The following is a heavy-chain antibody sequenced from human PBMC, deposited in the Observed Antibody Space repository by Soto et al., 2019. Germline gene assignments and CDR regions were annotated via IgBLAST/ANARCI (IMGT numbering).Heavy chain of an antibody. CDR1: GYTFIYRY. V-gene: IGHV1-45*02. Sequence: SVKLSCTASGYTFIYRYLHRVRQAPGQALEWMGWITPFNGNTNYAQKVQDRVTITRDRSMSTAYMELTSLRSDDTALYYCARTTVTASYYYMDVWGKGSTVTVSS. CDR3: ARTTVTASYYYMDV. CDR2: ITPFNGNT. D-gene: IGHD4-17*01. J-gene: IGHJ6*03.